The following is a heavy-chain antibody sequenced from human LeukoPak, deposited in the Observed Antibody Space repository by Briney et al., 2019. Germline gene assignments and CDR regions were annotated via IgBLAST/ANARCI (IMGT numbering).Heavy chain of an antibody. D-gene: IGHD6-6*01. CDR2: IRYDGSNK. CDR3: ARMSIAARIADY. J-gene: IGHJ4*02. V-gene: IGHV3-30*02. Sequence: QAGGSLRLSCAASGFTFSSYGMHWVRQAPGKGLEWVAFIRYDGSNKYYADSVKGRFTISRDNSKNTLYLQMNSLRAEDTAVYYCARMSIAARIADYWGQGTLVTVSS. CDR1: GFTFSSYG.